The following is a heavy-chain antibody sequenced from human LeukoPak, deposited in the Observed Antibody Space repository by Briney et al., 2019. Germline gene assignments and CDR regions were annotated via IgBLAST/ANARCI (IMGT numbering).Heavy chain of an antibody. D-gene: IGHD6-13*01. CDR2: FDPEDGET. CDR1: GYTLTELS. Sequence: ASVKVSCKVSGYTLTELSMHWVRQAPGKGLEWVGGFDPEDGETICAQKFQGRVTMTEDTSTDTAYMELSSLRSDDTAVYYCASFAIAAAGTYAFDIWGQGTMVTVSS. V-gene: IGHV1-24*01. CDR3: ASFAIAAAGTYAFDI. J-gene: IGHJ3*02.